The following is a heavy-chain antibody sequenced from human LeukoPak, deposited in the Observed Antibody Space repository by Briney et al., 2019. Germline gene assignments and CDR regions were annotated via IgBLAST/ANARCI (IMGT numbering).Heavy chain of an antibody. CDR1: RFTFSSYS. CDR3: ARSLGYLDY. CDR2: IYSGGST. D-gene: IGHD3-10*01. J-gene: IGHJ4*02. Sequence: GGSLRLSCAASRFTFSSYSMNWVRQAPGKGLEWVSVIYSGGSTYYADSVKGRFTISRDNSKNTLYLQMNSLRAEDTAVYYCARSLGYLDYWGQGTLVTVSS. V-gene: IGHV3-53*01.